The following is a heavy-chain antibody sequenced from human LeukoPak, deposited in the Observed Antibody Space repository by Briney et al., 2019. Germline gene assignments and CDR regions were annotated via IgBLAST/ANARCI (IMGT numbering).Heavy chain of an antibody. Sequence: GGSLRLSCAASGFTFSSYSMNWVRQAPGKGLEWVSSISSSSSYIYYADSVKGRFTISRDNAKNSLYLQMNSLRAEDTAVYYCARGDPIAVAGDFDYWGQGTLVTVSS. CDR2: ISSSSSYI. J-gene: IGHJ4*02. CDR3: ARGDPIAVAGDFDY. CDR1: GFTFSSYS. V-gene: IGHV3-21*01. D-gene: IGHD6-19*01.